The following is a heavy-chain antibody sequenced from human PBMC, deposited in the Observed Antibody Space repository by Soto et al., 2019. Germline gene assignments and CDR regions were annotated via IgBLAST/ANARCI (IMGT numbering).Heavy chain of an antibody. Sequence: QLQLQESGPGLVKPSETLSLTCTVSGGSISSSSYYWGWIRQPPGKGLEWIGSIYYSGSTYYNPSRKSRVTIPVDTSKSQFSLKLSSVTAADTAVYYCARHVGFRARKSYNHLTAFDIWGQGTMVTVSS. V-gene: IGHV4-39*01. CDR1: GGSISSSSYY. CDR3: ARHVGFRARKSYNHLTAFDI. J-gene: IGHJ3*02. CDR2: IYYSGST. D-gene: IGHD3-10*01.